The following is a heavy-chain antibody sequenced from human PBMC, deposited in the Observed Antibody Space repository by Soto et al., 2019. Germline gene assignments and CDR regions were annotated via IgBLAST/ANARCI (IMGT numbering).Heavy chain of an antibody. D-gene: IGHD6-13*01. V-gene: IGHV3-30*18. CDR3: AKPIVAAGYYGMDV. CDR2: ISFDGIKK. J-gene: IGHJ6*02. CDR1: GFTFRSYD. Sequence: LRLSCAASGFTFRSYDMHWVRQAPGKGLEWMGVISFDGIKKYYADSVKGRFTISRDSSKNKLYLQMYSLRPEDTAVYYCAKPIVAAGYYGMDVWGHGTTVTVSS.